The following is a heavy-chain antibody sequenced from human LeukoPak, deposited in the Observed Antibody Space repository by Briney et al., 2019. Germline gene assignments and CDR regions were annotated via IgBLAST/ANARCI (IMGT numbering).Heavy chain of an antibody. CDR2: IYPSGST. V-gene: IGHV4-4*07. Sequence: SETLSLTCTVSGGSISNYYWSWIRQPAGKGLEWIGIIYPSGSTNYNPSLKSRVTMSVDTSKNQFSLKLSSVTAADTGMYYCAKDLAVHPYNWFDPWGQGTLVTVSS. J-gene: IGHJ5*02. CDR3: AKDLAVHPYNWFDP. CDR1: GGSISNYY. D-gene: IGHD3-3*02.